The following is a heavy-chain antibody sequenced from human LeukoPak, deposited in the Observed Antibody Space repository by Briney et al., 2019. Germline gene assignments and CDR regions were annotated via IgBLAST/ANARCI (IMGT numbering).Heavy chain of an antibody. Sequence: GGSLRLSCAASGFTFSSYWMSWVRQAPGKGLEWVANIKQDGSEKNYVDSVKGRFTISGDNAENSLYLQMNSLRVEDTAVYYCAGDSPFGGYWGQGILVTVSS. D-gene: IGHD3-16*01. J-gene: IGHJ4*02. CDR1: GFTFSSYW. CDR3: AGDSPFGGY. CDR2: IKQDGSEK. V-gene: IGHV3-7*03.